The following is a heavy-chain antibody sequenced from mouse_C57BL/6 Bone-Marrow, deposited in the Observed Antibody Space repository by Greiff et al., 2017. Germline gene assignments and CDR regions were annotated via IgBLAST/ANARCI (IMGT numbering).Heavy chain of an antibody. J-gene: IGHJ2*01. D-gene: IGHD1-3*01. CDR2: ISSGGSYT. CDR1: GFTFSSYG. V-gene: IGHV5-6*01. CDR3: ARQGYNTHF. Sequence: EVKVVESGGDLVKPGGSLKLSCAASGFTFSSYGMSWVRQTPDKRLEWVATISSGGSYTYYPDSVKGRFTISRDNAKNTLYLQMSSLKSEDTAMYYCARQGYNTHFWGQGTTLTVSS.